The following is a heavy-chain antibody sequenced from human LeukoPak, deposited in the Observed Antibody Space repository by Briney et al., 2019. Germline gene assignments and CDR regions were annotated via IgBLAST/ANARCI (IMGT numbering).Heavy chain of an antibody. D-gene: IGHD1-26*01. V-gene: IGHV3-23*01. J-gene: IGHJ4*02. CDR2: ISGSGGST. CDR3: AKDVVGAINYLDY. CDR1: GFTFSTYA. Sequence: GGSLRLSCAASGFTFSTYAMSWVRQAPGKGLEWVSGISGSGGSTYYADSVKGRFTISRNNSKNTLYLQMNSLRADDTAVYYCAKDVVGAINYLDYWGQGTLVTVSS.